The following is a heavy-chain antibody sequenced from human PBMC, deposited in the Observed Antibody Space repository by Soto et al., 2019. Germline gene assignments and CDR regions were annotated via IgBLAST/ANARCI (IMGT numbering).Heavy chain of an antibody. J-gene: IGHJ6*02. V-gene: IGHV1-69*01. CDR2: IIPIFGTA. CDR1: GGTFSSYA. Sequence: QVQLVQSGAEVKKPGSSVKVSCKASGGTFSSYAISWVRQAPGQGLEWMGGIIPIFGTANYAQKLQGRVTITSDESTSTDYMELSSLRSEDTAVYYGARFQTTVTTHYYYYGMDVWGQGTTVTVSS. CDR3: ARFQTTVTTHYYYYGMDV. D-gene: IGHD4-17*01.